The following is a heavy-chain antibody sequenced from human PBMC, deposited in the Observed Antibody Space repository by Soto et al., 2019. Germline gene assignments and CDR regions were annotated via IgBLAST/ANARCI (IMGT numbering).Heavy chain of an antibody. CDR1: GGSVSNDNFY. Sequence: SETLSLTCTVSGGSVSNDNFYWSWIRQPPGKGLEWIGYVHSSGITNYNPPLKRRVTISVDTSRNQFSLRLSSVTAADTAVYYCARGLTMGQLPSHFDHWGQGTLVTVSS. CDR2: VHSSGIT. J-gene: IGHJ5*02. CDR3: ARGLTMGQLPSHFDH. D-gene: IGHD3-16*01. V-gene: IGHV4-61*01.